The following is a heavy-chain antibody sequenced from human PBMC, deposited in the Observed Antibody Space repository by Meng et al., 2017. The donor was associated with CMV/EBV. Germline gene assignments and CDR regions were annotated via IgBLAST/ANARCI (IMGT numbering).Heavy chain of an antibody. CDR1: GGSFSGYY. CDR3: ARSRRGVHYYGMDV. J-gene: IGHJ6*02. V-gene: IGHV4-34*01. D-gene: IGHD3-10*01. CDR2: INHSGST. Sequence: SETLSLTCAVYGGSFSGYYWSWIRQPPGKGLEWIGEINHSGSTNYNPSLKSRVTISVDRSKNQFSLKLSSVTAADTAVYYCARSRRGVHYYGMDVWGQGTTVTVSS.